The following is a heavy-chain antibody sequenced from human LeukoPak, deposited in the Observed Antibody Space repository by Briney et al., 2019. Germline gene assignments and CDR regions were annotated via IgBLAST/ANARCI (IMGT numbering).Heavy chain of an antibody. CDR2: ISYDGSNK. D-gene: IGHD6-25*01. Sequence: PGRALRLSCAASGFTFSSYAMHWVRQAPGKGVEWVAVISYDGSNKYYADSVKGRFTISRDNSKNTLYLQMNSLRAEDTAVYYCARGAAHDYWGQGTLVTVSS. J-gene: IGHJ4*02. CDR1: GFTFSSYA. CDR3: ARGAAHDY. V-gene: IGHV3-30*04.